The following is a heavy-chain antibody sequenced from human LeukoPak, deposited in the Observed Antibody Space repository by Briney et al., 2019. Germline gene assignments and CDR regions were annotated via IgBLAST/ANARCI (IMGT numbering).Heavy chain of an antibody. J-gene: IGHJ3*02. CDR3: ARCGGAARPGAFDI. Sequence: SETLSLTCTVSGGSISSYYWSWIRQPPGKGLEWIGYIYYSGSTNYNPSLKSRVTISVDASKNQFSLKLSSVTAADTAVYYCARCGGAARPGAFDIRGQGTMVTVSS. D-gene: IGHD6-6*01. CDR1: GGSISSYY. V-gene: IGHV4-59*01. CDR2: IYYSGST.